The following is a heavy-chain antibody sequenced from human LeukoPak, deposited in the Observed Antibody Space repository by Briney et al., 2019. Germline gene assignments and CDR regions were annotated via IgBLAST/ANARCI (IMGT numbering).Heavy chain of an antibody. J-gene: IGHJ6*04. CDR2: IYSGGST. CDR3: ARDTGRGSGSYYNNYYYYGMDV. Sequence: GGSLRLSCAASGFTVSSNYMSWVRQAPGKGLEWVSVIYSGGSTYYADSVKGRFTISRDNSKNTPYLQMNSLRAEDTAVYYCARDTGRGSGSYYNNYYYYGMDVWGKGTTVTVSS. D-gene: IGHD3-10*01. CDR1: GFTVSSNY. V-gene: IGHV3-53*01.